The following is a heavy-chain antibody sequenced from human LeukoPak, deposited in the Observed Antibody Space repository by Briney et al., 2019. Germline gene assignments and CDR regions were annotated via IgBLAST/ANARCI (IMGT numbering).Heavy chain of an antibody. J-gene: IGHJ6*02. CDR2: INPNSGGT. Sequence: ASVKVSCKASGYTFTGYYMHWVRQAPGQGLEWLGWINPNSGGTNYAQMFQGRVTLTRDTSISTAYMELSRLTSDDTAVYYCARDDQEGHLGMDVWGQGTTVTVSS. CDR3: ARDDQEGHLGMDV. CDR1: GYTFTGYY. V-gene: IGHV1-2*02.